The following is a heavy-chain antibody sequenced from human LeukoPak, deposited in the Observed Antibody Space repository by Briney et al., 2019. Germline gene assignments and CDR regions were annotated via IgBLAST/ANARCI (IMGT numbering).Heavy chain of an antibody. V-gene: IGHV3-30*18. D-gene: IGHD4-17*01. J-gene: IGHJ3*02. CDR2: ISYDGSNK. CDR3: AKATTVTTRGAFDI. Sequence: PGGSLRLSCAASGFTFSSYGMHWVRQAPGEGLEWVAVISYDGSNKYYADSVKGRFTISRDNSKNTLYLQMNSLRAEDTAVYYCAKATTVTTRGAFDIWGQGTMVTVSS. CDR1: GFTFSSYG.